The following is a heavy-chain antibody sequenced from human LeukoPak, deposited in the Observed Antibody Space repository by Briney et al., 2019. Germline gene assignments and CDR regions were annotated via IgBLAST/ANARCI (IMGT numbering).Heavy chain of an antibody. V-gene: IGHV1-18*01. D-gene: IGHD1-1*01. J-gene: IGHJ4*02. CDR1: TSR. Sequence: ASVKVSCKATSRISWVRQAPGQGLEWMGWIGTYGGDTYYAQKLQGRVTMTTDTSTSTAYMELRSLRSDDTAVYYCARDGPGLERGDYWGQGTLVTVSS. CDR3: ARDGPGLERGDY. CDR2: IGTYGGDT.